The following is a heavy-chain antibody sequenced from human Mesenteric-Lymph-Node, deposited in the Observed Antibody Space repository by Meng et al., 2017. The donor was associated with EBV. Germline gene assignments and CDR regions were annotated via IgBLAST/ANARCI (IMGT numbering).Heavy chain of an antibody. J-gene: IGHJ4*02. CDR1: GFPFTSYS. D-gene: IGHD6-13*01. CDR2: ISSSSNFI. V-gene: IGHV3-21*06. Sequence: EVHLVESGXXXXXPXXAXXLSCAASGFPFTSYSMTWVRQAPGKGLEWVSSISSSSNFIHYADSVKGRFTISRDTAKSSLFLQMNSLRAEDTAVYYCARHYASTWFEADPTTAKVPIDHWGQGILVTVSS. CDR3: ARHYASTWFEADPTTAKVPIDH.